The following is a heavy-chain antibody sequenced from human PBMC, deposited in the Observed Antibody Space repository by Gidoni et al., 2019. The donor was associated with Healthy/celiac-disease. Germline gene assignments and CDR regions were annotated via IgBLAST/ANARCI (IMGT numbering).Heavy chain of an antibody. D-gene: IGHD4-17*01. Sequence: EVQLVESGGGLVQPGGSLKLSCAASGFTFSGSALHWVRQAAGKGLEWVGRIRSKANSYATAYAASVKGRFTISRDDSKNTAYLQMNSLKTEDTAVYYCTRPGVDYGGHQYAFDIWGQGTMVTVSS. V-gene: IGHV3-73*02. CDR3: TRPGVDYGGHQYAFDI. J-gene: IGHJ3*02. CDR1: GFTFSGSA. CDR2: IRSKANSYAT.